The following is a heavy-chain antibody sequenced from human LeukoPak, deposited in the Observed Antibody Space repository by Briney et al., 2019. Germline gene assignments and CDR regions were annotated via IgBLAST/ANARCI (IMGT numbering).Heavy chain of an antibody. D-gene: IGHD2-2*01. CDR1: GFTFSSYA. CDR2: ISGSGGST. CDR3: AKAQDIVVVPAAHY. J-gene: IGHJ4*02. V-gene: IGHV3-23*01. Sequence: GGSLRLSCAASGFTFSSYAMSWVRQAPGKGLEWVSAISGSGGSTYYADSVKGRFTISRDNSKNTLYLQMNSLRAEDTAVYYCAKAQDIVVVPAAHYWGQGTLVTVSS.